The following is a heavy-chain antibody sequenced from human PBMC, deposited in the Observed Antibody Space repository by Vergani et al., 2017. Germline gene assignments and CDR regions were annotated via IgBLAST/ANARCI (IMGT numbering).Heavy chain of an antibody. V-gene: IGHV3-23*04. CDR3: VKDNDYDADGPFDL. Sequence: EVQLVQSGGALVQPGGSLRLSCAASGFTFIMHAMSWVRQAPGKGLMWVSHISTSGSSTGYADSVKGRFSISRDNAKKAVFLQMNNLRHEDTALYFCVKDNDYDADGPFDLWGRGTLVTVSS. J-gene: IGHJ2*01. CDR1: GFTFIMHA. CDR2: ISTSGSST. D-gene: IGHD3-16*01.